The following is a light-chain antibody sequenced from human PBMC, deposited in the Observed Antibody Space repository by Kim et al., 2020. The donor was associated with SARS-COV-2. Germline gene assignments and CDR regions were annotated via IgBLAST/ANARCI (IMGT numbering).Light chain of an antibody. CDR3: QQGHRFPLT. Sequence: SASVGERVTSTCRASQGISDLLAWYQQKPGTAPKLLIYAVSSLQSGVPSRFSGSGSGTEFTLTISSLQPEDFATYYCQQGHRFPLTFGGGTNVEI. J-gene: IGKJ4*01. CDR2: AVS. V-gene: IGKV1D-12*01. CDR1: QGISDL.